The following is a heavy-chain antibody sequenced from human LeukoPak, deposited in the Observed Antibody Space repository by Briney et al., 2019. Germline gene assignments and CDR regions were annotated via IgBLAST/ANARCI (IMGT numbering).Heavy chain of an antibody. Sequence: PGKSLRLSCAASGFTFSSYGMHWVRQAPGKGLEWVSVISYDGSNKYYADSVKGRFTISRDNAKNSLYLQMNSLRAEDTALYYCARAGFLVYYYGMDVWGQGTTVTVSS. J-gene: IGHJ6*02. CDR3: ARAGFLVYYYGMDV. D-gene: IGHD1-26*01. V-gene: IGHV3-30*03. CDR1: GFTFSSYG. CDR2: ISYDGSNK.